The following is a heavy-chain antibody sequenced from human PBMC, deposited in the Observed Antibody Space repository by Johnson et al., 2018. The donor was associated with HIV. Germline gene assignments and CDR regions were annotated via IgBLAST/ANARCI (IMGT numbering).Heavy chain of an antibody. V-gene: IGHV3-20*04. CDR3: ASGWGIAASDAFDI. D-gene: IGHD6-13*01. Sequence: MLLVESGGGVVQPGRSLRLSCAASGFTFSSYAMHWVRQAPGKGLEWVSGINWNGGSTGYADSVKGRFIISRDNAKNSLYLQMNSLRAEDTAVYFCASGWGIAASDAFDIWGQGTMVIVTS. CDR1: GFTFSSYA. CDR2: INWNGGST. J-gene: IGHJ3*02.